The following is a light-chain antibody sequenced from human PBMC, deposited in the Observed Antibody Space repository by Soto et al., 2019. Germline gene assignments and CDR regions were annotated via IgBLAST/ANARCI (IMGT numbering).Light chain of an antibody. CDR1: QSVATF. Sequence: DIPMTQSPSSLSASVGDRVTISCRASQSVATFLNWYQHRPGKAPRLLIYGVSTLQSGVPSRFSGGGYVTEVTLTISSLQPEDFSTYICQQSFGSPPTFGQGTKVEIK. J-gene: IGKJ2*01. CDR2: GVS. CDR3: QQSFGSPPT. V-gene: IGKV1-39*01.